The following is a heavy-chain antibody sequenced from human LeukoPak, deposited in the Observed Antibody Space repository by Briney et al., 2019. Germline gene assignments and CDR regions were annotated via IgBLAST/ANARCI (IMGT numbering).Heavy chain of an antibody. V-gene: IGHV4-30-2*01. J-gene: IGHJ3*01. CDR3: AREDSSSTGAFDY. D-gene: IGHD2-2*01. CDR1: GGSISSGGYY. Sequence: SQTLSLTCTVSGGSISSGGYYWSWIRQPPGKGLEWIGYIYHSGSTYYNPSLKSRVTISVDTSKNQFSLNLSSVTAADTALYFCAREDSSSTGAFDYWGQGAMVTVSS. CDR2: IYHSGST.